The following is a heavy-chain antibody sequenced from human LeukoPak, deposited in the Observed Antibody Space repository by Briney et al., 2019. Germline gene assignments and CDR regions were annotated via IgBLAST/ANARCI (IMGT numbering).Heavy chain of an antibody. V-gene: IGHV3-23*01. Sequence: GGSLRLSCAASGFTFSSYAMSWVRQASGKGLEWVSTISGNGDYTYYADSVKGRFTISRDNSKNTLYLQMNSLRADDTAVYYCAKRGIAAAASFDYWGQGTLVSVSS. D-gene: IGHD6-13*01. J-gene: IGHJ4*02. CDR1: GFTFSSYA. CDR2: ISGNGDYT. CDR3: AKRGIAAAASFDY.